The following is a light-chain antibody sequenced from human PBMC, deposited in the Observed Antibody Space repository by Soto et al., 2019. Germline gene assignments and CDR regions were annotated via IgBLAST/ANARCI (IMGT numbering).Light chain of an antibody. CDR1: SSNIGNNY. J-gene: IGLJ3*02. CDR3: GTCDISLSAVV. CDR2: DNN. V-gene: IGLV1-51*01. Sequence: QTVVTQPPSVSAAPGQKVTISCSGSSSNIGNNYVSWYQQLPGTAPKLLIYDNNKRPSGIPDRFSGSKSGTSATLGITGLQTGDEADYYCGTCDISLSAVVFGGGTKLTVL.